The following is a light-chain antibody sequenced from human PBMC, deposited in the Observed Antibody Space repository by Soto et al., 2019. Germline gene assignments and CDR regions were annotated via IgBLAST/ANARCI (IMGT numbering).Light chain of an antibody. CDR1: SGDVGGYYY. CDR3: SSYTDGGTI. CDR2: EVS. J-gene: IGLJ1*01. Sequence: QSALTQPASVSGSPGQSITISCTGTSGDVGGYYYVSWYQQLPGKAPKLMISEVSNRPSGVSNRFSGSKSGNTASLTISGLQAEDEDDYYCSSYTDGGTIFGTGTKV. V-gene: IGLV2-14*01.